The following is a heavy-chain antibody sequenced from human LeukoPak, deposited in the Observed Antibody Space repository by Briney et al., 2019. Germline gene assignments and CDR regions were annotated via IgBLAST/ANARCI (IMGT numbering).Heavy chain of an antibody. CDR3: ARGLRWGSY. CDR2: SSGTGYNM. V-gene: IGHV1-18*01. Sequence: ASVNVSCMASGGTFSSYAISWVRQAPGQGLEWMAWSSGTGYNMEYAQKFQGRVTMTTDTSTSTAYLELRSLRSDGTAVYYCARGLRWGSYWGQGILVTVSS. CDR1: GGTFSSYA. D-gene: IGHD5-24*01. J-gene: IGHJ4*02.